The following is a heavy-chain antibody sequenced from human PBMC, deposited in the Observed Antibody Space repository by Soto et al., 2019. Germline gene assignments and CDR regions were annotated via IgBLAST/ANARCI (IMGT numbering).Heavy chain of an antibody. CDR2: ISYDGSNK. V-gene: IGHV3-30*18. J-gene: IGHJ2*01. CDR3: AKDFGSMATIRFGWYFDL. Sequence: VQLLESGGGLVQPGGSLRLSCAASGFTFSSYGMHWVRQAPGKGLEWVAVISYDGSNKYYADSVKGRFTISRDNSKNTLYLQMNSLRAEDTAVYYCAKDFGSMATIRFGWYFDLWGRGTLVTVSS. CDR1: GFTFSSYG. D-gene: IGHD5-12*01.